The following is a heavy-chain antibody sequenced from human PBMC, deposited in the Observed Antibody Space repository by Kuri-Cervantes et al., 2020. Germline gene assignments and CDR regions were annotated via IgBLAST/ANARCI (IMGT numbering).Heavy chain of an antibody. CDR1: GGSISSGGYY. V-gene: IGHV4-31*03. D-gene: IGHD5-12*01. CDR2: IYYSGST. Sequence: SETLSLTCSVSGGSISSGGYYWSWIRQHPGKGLEWIGYIYYSGSTYYNPSLKSRVTMSVDTSKSQFSLKLSSVTAVDTAVYYCARFSGYASDWGQGTLVTVSS. J-gene: IGHJ4*02. CDR3: ARFSGYASD.